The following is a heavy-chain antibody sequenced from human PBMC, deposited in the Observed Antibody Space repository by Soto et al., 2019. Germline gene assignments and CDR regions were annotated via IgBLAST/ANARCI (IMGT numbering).Heavy chain of an antibody. CDR2: IYSGGST. Sequence: GGSLRLSCAASGFTVSSNYMSWVRQAPGKGLEWVSVIYSGGSTYYADSVKGRFTISRDISRNTLYLQMNSLRAEDTAVYYCAKNAVYGDYPNWYFDLWGRGTLVTVSS. CDR1: GFTVSSNY. V-gene: IGHV3-53*01. D-gene: IGHD4-17*01. J-gene: IGHJ2*01. CDR3: AKNAVYGDYPNWYFDL.